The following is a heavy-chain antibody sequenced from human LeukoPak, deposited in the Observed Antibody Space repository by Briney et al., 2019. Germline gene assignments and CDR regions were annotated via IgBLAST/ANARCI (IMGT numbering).Heavy chain of an antibody. CDR2: INHSGST. CDR3: ARARDIGYMDV. Sequence: SETLSLTCAVYGGSFSGYYWSWIRQPPGKGLEWIGEINHSGSTNYNPSLRSRVTISVDTSKNQFSLKPSSVTAADTAVYYCARARDIGYMDVWGKGTTVTVSS. D-gene: IGHD2-15*01. CDR1: GGSFSGYY. J-gene: IGHJ6*03. V-gene: IGHV4-34*01.